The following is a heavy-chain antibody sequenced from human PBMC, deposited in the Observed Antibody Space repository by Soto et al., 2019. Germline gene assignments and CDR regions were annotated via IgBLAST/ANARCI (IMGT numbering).Heavy chain of an antibody. CDR3: TRDASRDSSAGGWFDP. CDR1: GFTFRSFT. V-gene: IGHV3-21*01. D-gene: IGHD6-13*01. Sequence: GGSLRLSCAASGFTFRSFTMNWVRQAPGKGLEWVSTISSNSAYIYYTDALRGRFTISRDNAKNSLHLQMNGLRAEDTAVYYCTRDASRDSSAGGWFDPWGQGTLVTVSS. CDR2: ISSNSAYI. J-gene: IGHJ5*02.